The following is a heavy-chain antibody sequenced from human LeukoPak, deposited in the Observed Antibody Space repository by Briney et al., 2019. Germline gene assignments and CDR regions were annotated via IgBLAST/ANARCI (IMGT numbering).Heavy chain of an antibody. D-gene: IGHD6-6*01. CDR1: GGSISSGDYY. Sequence: SETLSLTCTVSGGSISSGDYYWSWIRQPPGKALGGMGTIYYSGSTYYNPSLKSRVTISVDTSKNQFSLKLSSVTAADTAVYYCARDCGYSSSSWDNWFDPWGQGTLVTVSS. V-gene: IGHV4-30-4*08. CDR2: IYYSGST. J-gene: IGHJ5*02. CDR3: ARDCGYSSSSWDNWFDP.